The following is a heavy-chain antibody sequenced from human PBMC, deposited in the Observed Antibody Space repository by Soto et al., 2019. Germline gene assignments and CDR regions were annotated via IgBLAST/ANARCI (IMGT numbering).Heavy chain of an antibody. J-gene: IGHJ4*02. V-gene: IGHV4-39*01. CDR1: GGSISSSTYY. D-gene: IGHD6-19*01. Sequence: QLQLQESGPGLVKPSETLSLTCTVSGGSISSSTYYWGWIRQPPGKGLEWIGSMFYSGSTYFSGSTYYNPSLKSRVTVSVDTFKNQLSLKMNSVTAADTAVYYCARGRWESSGCYDYWGQGTLVTVSS. CDR3: ARGRWESSGCYDY. CDR2: MFYSGSTYFSGST.